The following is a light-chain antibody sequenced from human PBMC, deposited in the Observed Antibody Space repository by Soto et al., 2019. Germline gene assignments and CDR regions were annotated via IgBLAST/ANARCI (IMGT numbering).Light chain of an antibody. CDR2: GAF. CDR3: QQYNTWAWT. J-gene: IGKJ1*01. Sequence: EIVLTQSPATLSVSPGERATLSCRASQSVSSNLAWHQQKAGQAPRLLIYGAFTRATGIPARFSGSGSETEFTLTISSLQSEDFAVYYCQQYNTWAWTFGQGTKVEIK. CDR1: QSVSSN. V-gene: IGKV3-15*01.